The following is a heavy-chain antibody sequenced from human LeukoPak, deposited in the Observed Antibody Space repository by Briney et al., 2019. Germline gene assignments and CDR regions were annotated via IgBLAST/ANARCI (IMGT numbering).Heavy chain of an antibody. CDR3: ARAVSGSYNDY. CDR1: GFTFSSYD. Sequence: GGSLRLSCAASGFTFSSYDMHWVRQATGKGREWVSAIGTAGDTYYPGSVKGRFTISRENAKNSLYLQMNSLRAEDTAVYYCARAVSGSYNDYWGQGTLVTVSS. J-gene: IGHJ4*02. V-gene: IGHV3-13*01. D-gene: IGHD1-26*01. CDR2: IGTAGDT.